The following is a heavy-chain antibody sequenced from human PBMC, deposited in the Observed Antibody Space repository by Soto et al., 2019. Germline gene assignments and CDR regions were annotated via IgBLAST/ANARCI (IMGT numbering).Heavy chain of an antibody. J-gene: IGHJ6*02. V-gene: IGHV1-69*12. CDR1: GDTFTTYA. CDR2: IIPGFGTA. D-gene: IGHD4-17*01. Sequence: QVQLVQSGAEVKKPGSSVKVSCKASGDTFTTYANTWVRQAPGQGLEWMGGIIPGFGTANYAQKFQGRVTITADESTNTAYMELSSLRSEDTAVYYCAREDSRTVSHYYYYGMDAWGQGTTVTVSS. CDR3: AREDSRTVSHYYYYGMDA.